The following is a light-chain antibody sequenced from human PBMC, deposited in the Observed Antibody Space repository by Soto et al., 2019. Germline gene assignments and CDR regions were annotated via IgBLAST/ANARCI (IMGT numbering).Light chain of an antibody. V-gene: IGKV3-20*01. CDR1: QSVSSKF. CDR3: QQYGSSPPLT. J-gene: IGKJ2*01. Sequence: PGERATLSCRASQSVSSKFLAWYQQKPGQAPRLLIYGASTRATGIPDRFRGSGSGTDFSLTISRLEPEDFAVYYCQQYGSSPPLTFGQGTKLEIK. CDR2: GAS.